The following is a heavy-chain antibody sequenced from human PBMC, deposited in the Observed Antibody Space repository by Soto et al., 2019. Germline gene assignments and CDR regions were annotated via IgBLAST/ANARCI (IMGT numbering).Heavy chain of an antibody. D-gene: IGHD6-13*01. J-gene: IGHJ6*02. V-gene: IGHV4-59*01. CDR3: ARDVSSSWYPYYYGMDV. CDR2: IYYSGST. CDR1: GGSISSYY. Sequence: QVQLQESGPGLVKPSETLSLTCTVSGGSISSYYWSWIRQPPGKGLEWIGYIYYSGSTNYNPSLKSRVTISVDTSKNQFSLKLSSVTAADTAVYYCARDVSSSWYPYYYGMDVWGQGTTVTVSS.